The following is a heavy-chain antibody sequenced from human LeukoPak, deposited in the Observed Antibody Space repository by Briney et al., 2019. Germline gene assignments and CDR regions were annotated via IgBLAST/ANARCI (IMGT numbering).Heavy chain of an antibody. CDR3: ARDGRDSSTWYDFDY. CDR1: GFTFSSYG. D-gene: IGHD6-13*01. CDR2: ISYDGSNE. Sequence: GGSLRLSCAASGFTFSSYGMHWVRQAPGKGLEWMAVISYDGSNEYYADSVKGQFTISRDNLKSTLYLHMNSLRAEDTGVYYCARDGRDSSTWYDFDYWGQGTLVTVSS. V-gene: IGHV3-30*19. J-gene: IGHJ4*02.